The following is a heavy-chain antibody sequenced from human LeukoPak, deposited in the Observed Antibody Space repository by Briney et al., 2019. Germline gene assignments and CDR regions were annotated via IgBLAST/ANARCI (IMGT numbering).Heavy chain of an antibody. V-gene: IGHV3-9*01. CDR2: ISWNSGHR. J-gene: IGHJ4*02. Sequence: PGRSLRLSCAASGFTFDDYAMHWVRQAPGKGLEWVSGISWNSGHRGYADSVKGRFTISRDNAKKYLYLQMKSLRSDDTAVYYCARSSYQLPHFDYWGQGTLVTVSS. CDR3: ARSSYQLPHFDY. CDR1: GFTFDDYA. D-gene: IGHD2-2*01.